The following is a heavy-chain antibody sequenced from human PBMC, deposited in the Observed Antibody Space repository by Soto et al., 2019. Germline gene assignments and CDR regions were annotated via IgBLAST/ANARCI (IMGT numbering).Heavy chain of an antibody. CDR1: GYTFTSYD. J-gene: IGHJ6*02. Sequence: ASVKVSCKASGYTFTSYDINWVRQATGQGLEWMGWMNPNSGNTGYAQKFQGRVTMTRNTSISTAYMELSSLRSEDTAVYYCARMEYQLLGNVGREGWGQGTTVTVSS. D-gene: IGHD2-2*01. CDR3: ARMEYQLLGNVGREG. V-gene: IGHV1-8*01. CDR2: MNPNSGNT.